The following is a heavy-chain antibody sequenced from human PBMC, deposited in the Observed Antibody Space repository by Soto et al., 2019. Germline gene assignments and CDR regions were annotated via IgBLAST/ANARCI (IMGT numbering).Heavy chain of an antibody. CDR2: MTGSGGSA. Sequence: GGSLRLSCVASGFTFNTYAMSWVRQAPGKGLEWVSGMTGSGGSAYYVDSVKGRFTISRDNSKNTVSPQMNSLRAEDTAIYYCAKGRFTMIVVDLDYWGQGTPVTVSS. J-gene: IGHJ4*02. V-gene: IGHV3-23*01. CDR1: GFTFNTYA. D-gene: IGHD3-22*01. CDR3: AKGRFTMIVVDLDY.